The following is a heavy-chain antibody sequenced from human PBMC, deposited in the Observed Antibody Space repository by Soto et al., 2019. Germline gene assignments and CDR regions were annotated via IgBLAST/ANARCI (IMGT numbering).Heavy chain of an antibody. CDR2: SRNKVNRYTT. CDR3: GRSETEPGTVRPFDI. V-gene: IGHV3-72*01. Sequence: GGSLRLSCAASGFTFSDHYMDWVRQAPGKGLEWVGRSRNKVNRYTTEYAASVKGRFTISRDDSKNSLYLQMNSLKSEDTAVYYCGRSETEPGTVRPFDIWGQGTMVTVSS. CDR1: GFTFSDHY. J-gene: IGHJ3*02. D-gene: IGHD6-13*01.